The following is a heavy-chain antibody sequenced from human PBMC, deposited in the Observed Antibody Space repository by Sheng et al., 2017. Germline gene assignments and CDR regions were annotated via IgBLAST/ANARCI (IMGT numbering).Heavy chain of an antibody. D-gene: IGHD2-2*01. CDR3: ARGVVPAAIFWGXDY. Sequence: QVQLVESGGGVVQPGRSLRLSCAASGFTFSSYAMHWVRQAPGKGLEWVAVISYDGSNKYYADSVKGRFTISRDNSKNTLYLQMNSLRAEDTAVYYCARGVVPAAIFWGXDYWGQGTLVTVSS. V-gene: IGHV3-30*04. J-gene: IGHJ4*02. CDR2: ISYDGSNK. CDR1: GFTFSSYA.